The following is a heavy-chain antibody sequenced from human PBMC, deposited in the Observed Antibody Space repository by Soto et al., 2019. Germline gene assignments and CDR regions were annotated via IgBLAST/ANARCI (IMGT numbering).Heavy chain of an antibody. D-gene: IGHD1-7*01. CDR3: ARGTTDAYYYYGMDV. CDR2: INPNSGGT. Sequence: GASVKVSCKASGGTFSSYAISWVRQAPGQGLEWMGWINPNSGGTNYAQKFQGWVTMTRDTSISTAYMELSRLRSDDTAVYYCARGTTDAYYYYGMDVWGQGTTVTVSS. V-gene: IGHV1-2*04. CDR1: GGTFSSYA. J-gene: IGHJ6*02.